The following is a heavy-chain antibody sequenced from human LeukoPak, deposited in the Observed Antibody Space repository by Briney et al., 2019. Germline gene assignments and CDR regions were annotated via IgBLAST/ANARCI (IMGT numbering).Heavy chain of an antibody. Sequence: PGGSLRLSCAASGFTFSSYWMSWVRQAPGKGLEWVAIIKQDGGQKYYVDSVKGRFNISRGNAKNSLYLQMNSLRAEDTAVYYCVRIIRGAPLVYWGQGTLVTVSS. CDR2: IKQDGGQK. J-gene: IGHJ4*02. CDR3: VRIIRGAPLVY. D-gene: IGHD3-10*01. CDR1: GFTFSSYW. V-gene: IGHV3-7*01.